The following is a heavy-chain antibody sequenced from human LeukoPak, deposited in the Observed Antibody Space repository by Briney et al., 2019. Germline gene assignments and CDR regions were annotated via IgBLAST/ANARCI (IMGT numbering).Heavy chain of an antibody. D-gene: IGHD2-15*01. CDR3: ARGQVIVAISTKSSRGMDV. J-gene: IGHJ6*02. V-gene: IGHV4-39*02. CDR2: IYPSGST. Sequence: SETLSLTCTVSGGSISSRSCYWDWIRQPPGKGLEWIGSIYPSGSTYYNLSLKSRVTISVDTSKNQFSLKLSSVTAADTAVYYCARGQVIVAISTKSSRGMDVWGQGTTVTVSS. CDR1: GGSISSRSCY.